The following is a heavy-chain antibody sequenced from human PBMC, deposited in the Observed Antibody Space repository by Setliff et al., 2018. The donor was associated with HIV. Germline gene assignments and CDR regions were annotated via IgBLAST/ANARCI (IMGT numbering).Heavy chain of an antibody. V-gene: IGHV4-61*02. CDR1: GGSVTSDSYY. CDR3: ARHDNFDSGGYYSLYYFDY. Sequence: SETLSLTCTVSGGSVTSDSYYWSWIRQPAGKTLEWIGRIYTSGTTNFNPSLQSRVTISIDTSKDQFSLKLTSVTAADTAMYFCARHDNFDSGGYYSLYYFDYWGQGTLVTVSS. CDR2: IYTSGTT. J-gene: IGHJ4*02. D-gene: IGHD3-22*01.